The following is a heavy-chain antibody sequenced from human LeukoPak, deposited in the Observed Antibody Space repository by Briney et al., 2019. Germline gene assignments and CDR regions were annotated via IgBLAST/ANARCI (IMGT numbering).Heavy chain of an antibody. J-gene: IGHJ2*01. CDR3: AKEPDYGTIYWYSDL. CDR2: IYSGGST. Sequence: GGSLRLSCAASGFTVSSNYMSWVRQAPGKGLEWVSVIYSGGSTYYADSVKGRFTISRDNSKNTLYLQMNSLRAEDTAVYYCAKEPDYGTIYWYSDLWGRGTLVTVSS. D-gene: IGHD4-17*01. V-gene: IGHV3-66*02. CDR1: GFTVSSNY.